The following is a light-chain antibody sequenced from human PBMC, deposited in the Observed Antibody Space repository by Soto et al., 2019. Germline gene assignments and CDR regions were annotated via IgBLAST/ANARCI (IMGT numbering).Light chain of an antibody. J-gene: IGLJ1*01. CDR2: EVS. Sequence: QSFLTQPASVSGSPGQSIAISCTGTSSDVGGYNYVSWYQQHPGKAPKLMISEVSNRPSGVSNRFSGSKSGNTASLTISGLQAEDESDYYCSSYTSTSTYVFGTGTKVTVL. V-gene: IGLV2-14*01. CDR1: SSDVGGYNY. CDR3: SSYTSTSTYV.